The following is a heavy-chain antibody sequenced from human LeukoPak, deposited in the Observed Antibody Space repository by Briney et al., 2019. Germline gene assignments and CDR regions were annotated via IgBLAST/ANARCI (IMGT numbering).Heavy chain of an antibody. CDR1: GFTFSSYG. CDR2: ISYHGSNK. D-gene: IGHD1-1*01. V-gene: IGHV3-30*18. CDR3: AKSRVQGFDP. J-gene: IGHJ5*02. Sequence: PGRSLRLSCAASGFTFSSYGMHWVRQASGKGLEWVALISYHGSNKYYADSVKGRFTISRDNSKNTLYLQMNSLRAEDTAVYYCAKSRVQGFDPWGQGTLVTVSS.